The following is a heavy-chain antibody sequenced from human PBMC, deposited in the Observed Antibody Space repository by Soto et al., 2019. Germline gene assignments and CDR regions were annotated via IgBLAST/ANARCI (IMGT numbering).Heavy chain of an antibody. V-gene: IGHV4-34*01. CDR3: ARGTIFGVVIRMYYFDY. CDR1: GGSFSGYY. D-gene: IGHD3-3*01. J-gene: IGHJ4*02. CDR2: INHSGST. Sequence: QVQLQQWGAGLLKPSETLSLTCAVYGGSFSGYYWSWIRQPPGKGLEWIGEINHSGSTNYNPSLKSRVTISVDTSKNQFSLKLSSVTAADTAVYYCARGTIFGVVIRMYYFDYWGQGTLVTVSS.